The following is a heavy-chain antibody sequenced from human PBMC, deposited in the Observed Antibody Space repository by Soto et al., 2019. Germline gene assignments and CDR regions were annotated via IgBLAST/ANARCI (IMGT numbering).Heavy chain of an antibody. CDR1: GFTFSSYS. J-gene: IGHJ6*02. D-gene: IGHD3-9*01. V-gene: IGHV3-21*01. CDR2: ISSSSSYI. Sequence: GGSLRLSCAASGFTFSSYSMNWVRQAPGKGLEWVSSISSSSSYIYYADSVKGRFTISRDNAKNSLYLQMNSLRAEDTAVYYCARDPEYYDILTGYYASPHYYYYGMDVWGQGTTVTVSS. CDR3: ARDPEYYDILTGYYASPHYYYYGMDV.